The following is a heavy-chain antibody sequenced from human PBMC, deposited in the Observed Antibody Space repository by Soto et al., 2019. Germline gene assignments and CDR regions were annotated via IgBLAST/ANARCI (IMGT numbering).Heavy chain of an antibody. D-gene: IGHD1-7*01. J-gene: IGHJ4*02. CDR3: TRAGASDWNYVSTSS. Sequence: QLVQCGAEVKKPGASVKVSCKASGYTFTTSGFYWVRQAPGQGLEWMGWISAKSGNTNYAQKLQGRVTMTTDTSTSTVYMELKSLTSDDTAIYYCTRAGASDWNYVSTSSWGQGTLVTVSS. V-gene: IGHV1-18*04. CDR2: ISAKSGNT. CDR1: GYTFTTSG.